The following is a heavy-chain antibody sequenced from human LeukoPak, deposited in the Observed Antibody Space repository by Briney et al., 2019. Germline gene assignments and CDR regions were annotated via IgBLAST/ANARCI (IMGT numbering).Heavy chain of an antibody. D-gene: IGHD3-10*01. CDR3: AREWGGSGSYYIADMGMDYYYYGVDV. V-gene: IGHV1-46*01. J-gene: IGHJ6*04. Sequence: ASVKVSCKASGYTFTSYYMHWVRQAPGQGLEWMGIINPSGGSTSYAQKFQGRVTMTRDTSTSTVYMELSSLRSEDTAVYYCAREWGGSGSYYIADMGMDYYYYGVDVWGKGTTVTVSS. CDR2: INPSGGST. CDR1: GYTFTSYY.